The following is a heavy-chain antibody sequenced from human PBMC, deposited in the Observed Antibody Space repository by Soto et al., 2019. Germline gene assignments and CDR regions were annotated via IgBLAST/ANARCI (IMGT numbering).Heavy chain of an antibody. CDR3: ARGPDGYSSECYNWFDP. Sequence: SETLSLTCTVSGGSISRGDYYWSWIRQPPGKGLEWIGYIYYSGSAYYNPSLKSRVTISVDTSKNQFSLKLRSVTAADTAVYYCARGPDGYSSECYNWFDPWGQVTLVT. V-gene: IGHV4-30-4*01. J-gene: IGHJ5*02. CDR1: GGSISRGDYY. D-gene: IGHD6-25*01. CDR2: IYYSGSA.